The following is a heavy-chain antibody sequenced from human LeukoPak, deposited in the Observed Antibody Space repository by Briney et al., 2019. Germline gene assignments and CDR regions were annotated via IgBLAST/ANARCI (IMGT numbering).Heavy chain of an antibody. Sequence: GGSLRLSCAASGFTVSSNYMSWVRQAPGKGLGWVSVIYSGGSTYYADSVKGRFTISRDNSKNTQYLQMNSLRAEDTAVYYCARGVVVIDDAFDIWGQGTMVTVSS. D-gene: IGHD3-22*01. CDR3: ARGVVVIDDAFDI. V-gene: IGHV3-53*01. CDR1: GFTVSSNY. J-gene: IGHJ3*02. CDR2: IYSGGST.